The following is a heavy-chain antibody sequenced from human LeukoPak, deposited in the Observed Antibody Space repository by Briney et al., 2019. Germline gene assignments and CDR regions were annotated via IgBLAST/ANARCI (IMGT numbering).Heavy chain of an antibody. D-gene: IGHD6-19*01. CDR2: IYTSGST. Sequence: SETLSLTCTVSGGSISSYYWSWIRQPPGKGLEWIGYIYTSGSTNYNPSLKSRVTISVDTSKNQFSLKLSSVTAADTAVYYCARRGGRQGSGLYAFDIWGQGTMVTVSS. V-gene: IGHV4-4*08. CDR1: GGSISSYY. J-gene: IGHJ3*02. CDR3: ARRGGRQGSGLYAFDI.